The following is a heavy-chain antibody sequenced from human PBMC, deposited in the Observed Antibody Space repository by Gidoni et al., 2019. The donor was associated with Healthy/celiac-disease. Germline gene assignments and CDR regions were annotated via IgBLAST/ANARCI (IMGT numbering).Heavy chain of an antibody. V-gene: IGHV1-69*01. CDR2: IIPIFGTA. CDR1: GGTFSSYA. Sequence: QVQMVQSGDEVQKPGSSVKVYCKASGGTFSSYAISWVRQAPGQGLEWMGGIIPIFGTANYAQKFQGRVTITADESTSTAYMELSSLRSEDTAVYYCARVHNWNFEEDYWGQGTLVTVSS. CDR3: ARVHNWNFEEDY. J-gene: IGHJ4*02. D-gene: IGHD1-7*01.